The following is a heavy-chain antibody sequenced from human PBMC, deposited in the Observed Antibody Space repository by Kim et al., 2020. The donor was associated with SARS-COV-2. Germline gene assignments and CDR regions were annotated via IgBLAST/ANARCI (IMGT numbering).Heavy chain of an antibody. CDR1: GFTFSSYA. J-gene: IGHJ6*02. D-gene: IGHD6-19*01. CDR2: ISGSGGST. CDR3: AKPHSGEGGWGYYYYGMDV. Sequence: GGSLRLSCAASGFTFSSYAMSWVRQAPGKGLEWVSAISGSGGSTYYADSVKGRFTISRDNSKNTLYLQMNSLRAEDTAVYYCAKPHSGEGGWGYYYYGMDVWGPGTTVTVSS. V-gene: IGHV3-23*01.